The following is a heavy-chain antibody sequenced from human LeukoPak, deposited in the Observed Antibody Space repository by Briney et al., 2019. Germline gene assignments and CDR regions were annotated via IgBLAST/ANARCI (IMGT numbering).Heavy chain of an antibody. Sequence: GESLKISCKGSGYTFTNYWISWVRQMPGKRLEWMGRIDPSDSYTNYNPSFRGHITISADKSSSTAYLHWSSLKASDTAMYFCARQYSGYDYYFDYLGQGILVTVSS. CDR3: ARQYSGYDYYFDY. J-gene: IGHJ4*02. V-gene: IGHV5-10-1*01. CDR1: GYTFTNYW. CDR2: IDPSDSYT. D-gene: IGHD5-12*01.